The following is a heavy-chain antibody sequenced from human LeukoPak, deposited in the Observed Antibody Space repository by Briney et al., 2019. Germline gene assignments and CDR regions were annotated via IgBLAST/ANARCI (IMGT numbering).Heavy chain of an antibody. CDR2: ISGNGGRT. V-gene: IGHV3-23*01. Sequence: GGSLRLSCAASGFSFISYAMSWVRQAPGKGLEWVPTISGNGGRTYYADSVKGRFTISRDNSKNTLYLQMDSLRAEDTAVYYCAKDSSSMGASYFDYWGQGTLVTVSS. CDR3: AKDSSSMGASYFDY. J-gene: IGHJ4*02. CDR1: GFSFISYA. D-gene: IGHD1-26*01.